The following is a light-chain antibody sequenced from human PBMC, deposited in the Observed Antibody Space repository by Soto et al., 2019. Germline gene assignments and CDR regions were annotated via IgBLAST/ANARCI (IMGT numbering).Light chain of an antibody. CDR3: RPYYTSAIP. CDR2: AAS. J-gene: IGKJ4*01. V-gene: IGKV1-6*01. Sequence: RASQGIRNDLGWYQQKPGKAPKLLIYAASSLQGGVPSRFSCSGSGTDFTLTMCRLQPEDFATNYDRPYYTSAIPFSGGT. CDR1: QGIRND.